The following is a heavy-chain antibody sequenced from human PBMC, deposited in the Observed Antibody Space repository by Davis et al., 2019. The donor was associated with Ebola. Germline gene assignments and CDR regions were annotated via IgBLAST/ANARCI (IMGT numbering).Heavy chain of an antibody. CDR2: INHSGST. CDR3: ARDGPSAWNTAQYFQH. Sequence: SETLSLTCTVSGGSASSGSYYWSWIRQPPGKGLEWIGEINHSGSTNYNPSLKSRVTISVDTSKNQFSLKLSSVTAADTAVYYCARDGPSAWNTAQYFQHWGQGTLVTVSS. J-gene: IGHJ1*01. CDR1: GGSASSGSYY. D-gene: IGHD1/OR15-1a*01. V-gene: IGHV4-61*01.